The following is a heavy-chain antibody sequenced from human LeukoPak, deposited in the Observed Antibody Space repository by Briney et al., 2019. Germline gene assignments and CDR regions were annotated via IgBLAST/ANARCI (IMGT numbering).Heavy chain of an antibody. CDR3: ARGGGLDV. CDR1: GGSFSGYY. J-gene: IGHJ6*02. V-gene: IGHV4-34*01. Sequence: SETLSLTCAVYGGSFSGYYWSWIRQPPGKGLEWIGEINHSGSTNYNPSLKSRVTISVDTSKNQFSLKLSSVTAADTAVYYCARGGGLDVWGQGATVTVSS. CDR2: INHSGST.